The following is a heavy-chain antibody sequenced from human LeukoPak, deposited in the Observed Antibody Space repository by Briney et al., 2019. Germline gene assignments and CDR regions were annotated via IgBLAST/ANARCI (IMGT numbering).Heavy chain of an antibody. CDR2: IIPIFGTA. V-gene: IGHV1-69*13. Sequence: ASVKVSCKASGYTFTSYDINWVRQATGQGLEWVGGIIPIFGTANYAQKFQGRVTITADESTSTAYMELSSLRSEDTAVYYCARDRGATLRYDAFDIWGQGTMVTVSS. J-gene: IGHJ3*02. CDR3: ARDRGATLRYDAFDI. D-gene: IGHD1-26*01. CDR1: GYTFTSYD.